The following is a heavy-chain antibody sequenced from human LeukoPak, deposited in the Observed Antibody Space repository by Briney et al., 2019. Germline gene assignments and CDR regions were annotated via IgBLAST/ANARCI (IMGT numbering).Heavy chain of an antibody. J-gene: IGHJ4*02. CDR1: GGSISSGGYY. Sequence: SGTLSLTCTVSGGSISSGGYYWSWIRQPPGKGLEWIGYIYHSGSTYYNPSLKSRVTISVDRSKNQFSLRLSSVTAADTAVYYCARDRYYYDSSGYYGYWGQGTLVTVSS. D-gene: IGHD3-22*01. V-gene: IGHV4-30-2*01. CDR2: IYHSGST. CDR3: ARDRYYYDSSGYYGY.